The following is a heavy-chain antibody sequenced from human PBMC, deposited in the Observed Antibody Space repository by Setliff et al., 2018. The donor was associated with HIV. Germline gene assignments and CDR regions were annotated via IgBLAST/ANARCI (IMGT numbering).Heavy chain of an antibody. Sequence: PGGSLRLSCAASGFNINRYWMHWVRQVPGKGLVWVSRTNNDGSITNYADFVNGRFTMSRDSAKNTLYLQMNSLRVEDTAVYYCVKWNYPNSWGQGTLVTVS. CDR1: GFNINRYW. D-gene: IGHD1-7*01. CDR2: TNNDGSIT. V-gene: IGHV3-74*01. J-gene: IGHJ4*02. CDR3: VKWNYPNS.